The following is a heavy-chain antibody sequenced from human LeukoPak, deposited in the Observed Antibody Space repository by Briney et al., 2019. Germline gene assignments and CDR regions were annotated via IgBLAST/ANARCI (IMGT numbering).Heavy chain of an antibody. Sequence: GGSLRLSCAASGFTLSSYAMSWVRQAPGKGLEWVSAISDTGNTYRADSMKGRFTISRDSSKNTLFLQMNRLRPEDAAVYYCAKAPVTTCRGAFCYPFDYWGQGTLVTVSS. CDR3: AKAPVTTCRGAFCYPFDY. V-gene: IGHV3-23*01. CDR2: ISDTGNT. D-gene: IGHD2-15*01. CDR1: GFTLSSYA. J-gene: IGHJ4*02.